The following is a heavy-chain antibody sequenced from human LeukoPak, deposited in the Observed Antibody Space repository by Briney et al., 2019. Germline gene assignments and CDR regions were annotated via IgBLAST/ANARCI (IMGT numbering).Heavy chain of an antibody. V-gene: IGHV3-21*01. Sequence: GGSLRLSCTVPGFTVSSNSMTWVRQAPGKGLNWVSSISTSSSYIYYADSVKGRFTISRDNARNSLYLQMNTLRAEDTAVYSCARGADGVSSNSRGWFDPWGQGTLVTVSS. CDR1: GFTVSSNS. J-gene: IGHJ5*02. CDR2: ISTSSSYI. D-gene: IGHD2-15*01. CDR3: ARGADGVSSNSRGWFDP.